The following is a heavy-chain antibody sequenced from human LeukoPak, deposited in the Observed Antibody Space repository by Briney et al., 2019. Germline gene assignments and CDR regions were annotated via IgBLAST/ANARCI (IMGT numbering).Heavy chain of an antibody. V-gene: IGHV4-30-2*01. CDR1: GGSISSGGYS. J-gene: IGHJ6*04. CDR2: IYHSGST. D-gene: IGHD6-19*01. Sequence: SETLSLTCAVSGGSISSGGYSWSWIRQPPGKGLEWIGYIYHSGSTYYNPSLKSRVTISVDRSKNQFSLKLSSVTAADTAVYYCARSSSGWPYYYYGMDVWGKGTMVTVSS. CDR3: ARSSSGWPYYYYGMDV.